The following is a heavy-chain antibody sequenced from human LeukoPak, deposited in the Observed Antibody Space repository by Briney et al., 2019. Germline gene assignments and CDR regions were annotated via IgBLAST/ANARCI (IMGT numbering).Heavy chain of an antibody. CDR2: IYYSGST. J-gene: IGHJ6*03. D-gene: IGHD6-13*01. V-gene: IGHV4-59*01. CDR3: AREIAAADYYYYYYMDV. Sequence: SETLSLTCTVSGGSISSYYWSWIRQPPGKGLEWIGYIYYSGSTNYNPSLKSRVTISVDTSKNQFSLKLSSVTAADTAVYYCAREIAAADYYYYYYMDVWGKGTTVTVS. CDR1: GGSISSYY.